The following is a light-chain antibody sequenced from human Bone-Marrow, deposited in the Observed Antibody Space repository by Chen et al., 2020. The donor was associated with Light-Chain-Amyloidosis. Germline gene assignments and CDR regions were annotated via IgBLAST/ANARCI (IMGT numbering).Light chain of an antibody. Sequence: QLVLTQSPSASASLGAPVKRTRTLSSGHSSYAIAWHQQQPEKGPRYLMKLNSDGSHSKGDGIPDRFSGSSSGAERYLTISSLQSEDEADYYCQTWGTGIWVFGGGTKLTVL. V-gene: IGLV4-69*01. CDR2: LNSDGSH. CDR1: SGHSSYA. J-gene: IGLJ3*02. CDR3: QTWGTGIWV.